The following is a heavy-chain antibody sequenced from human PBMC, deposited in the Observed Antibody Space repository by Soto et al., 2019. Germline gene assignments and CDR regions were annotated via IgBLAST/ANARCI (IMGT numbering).Heavy chain of an antibody. D-gene: IGHD3-16*01. V-gene: IGHV3-9*01. Sequence: EVQLVESGGGLVQPGRSLRLSCEGSGFTFDDYAMHWVRQVPGKGLEWVSGITSNGGSLLYADTVRGRFTIYRDNAKNSLYLEMNSMRGEDSARDYCAIRHRYDYSGYAALLDHWGQGILVTVSS. J-gene: IGHJ5*02. CDR1: GFTFDDYA. CDR3: AIRHRYDYSGYAALLDH. CDR2: ITSNGGSL.